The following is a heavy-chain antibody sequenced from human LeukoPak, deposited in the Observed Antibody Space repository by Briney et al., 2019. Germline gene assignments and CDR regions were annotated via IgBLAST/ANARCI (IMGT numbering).Heavy chain of an antibody. J-gene: IGHJ5*02. CDR1: GASISSYY. CDR3: ARLRGGDYCSYNWFDP. V-gene: IGHV4-59*01. Sequence: SETLSLTCTVSGASISSYYWSWIRQPPGKGLEWIGYIYYSGSTNYNPSLKSRVTISVDTSKNHFSLKLSSVTAADTAVYYCARLRGGDYCSYNWFDPWGQGTLVTVSS. CDR2: IYYSGST. D-gene: IGHD2-21*02.